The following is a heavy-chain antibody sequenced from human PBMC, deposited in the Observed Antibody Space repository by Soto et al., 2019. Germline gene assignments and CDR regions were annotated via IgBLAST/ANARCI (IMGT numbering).Heavy chain of an antibody. Sequence: ASVKVSCKASGYTFTSYAMHWVRQAPGQRLEWMGWINAGNGNTKYSQKFQGRVTMTEDTSTDTAYMELSSLRSEDTAVYYCATTPDAFDWLLPRFDYWGQGTLVTAPQ. V-gene: IGHV1-3*01. J-gene: IGHJ4*02. CDR1: GYTFTSYA. CDR2: INAGNGNT. D-gene: IGHD3-9*01. CDR3: ATTPDAFDWLLPRFDY.